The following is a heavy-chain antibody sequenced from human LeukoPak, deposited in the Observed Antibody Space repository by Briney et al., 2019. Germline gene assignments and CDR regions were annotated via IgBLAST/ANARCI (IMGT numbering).Heavy chain of an antibody. CDR2: IIPLLNIT. CDR3: AGTGVANPLAY. J-gene: IGHJ4*02. V-gene: IGHV1-69*04. Sequence: GASVKVSCKASGGTLSSYEISWVRQAPGQGLEWMGRIIPLLNITKYAQKFQGRFTIVADTSANTAYMELTTLRSGDTAVYYCAGTGVANPLAYWGQGTLVAVTS. CDR1: GGTLSSYE. D-gene: IGHD2-8*01.